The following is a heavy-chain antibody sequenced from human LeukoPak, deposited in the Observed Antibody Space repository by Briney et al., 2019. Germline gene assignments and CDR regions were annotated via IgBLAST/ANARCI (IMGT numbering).Heavy chain of an antibody. V-gene: IGHV1-18*01. CDR2: ISAYNGNT. Sequence: ASVKVSCKASGYTFTSYGISRVRQAPGQGLEWMGWISAYNGNTNYAQKLQGRVTMTTDTSTSTAYMELRSLRSDDTAVYYCARNGRYFDWLSYNWFDPWGQGTLVTVSS. CDR1: GYTFTSYG. D-gene: IGHD3-9*01. CDR3: ARNGRYFDWLSYNWFDP. J-gene: IGHJ5*02.